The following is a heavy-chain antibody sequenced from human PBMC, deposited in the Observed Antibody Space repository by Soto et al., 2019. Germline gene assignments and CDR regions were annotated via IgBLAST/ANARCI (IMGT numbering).Heavy chain of an antibody. CDR2: ISYDGSNK. J-gene: IGHJ6*02. Sequence: GGSLRLSCAASGFTFSSYGMHWVRQAPGKGLEWVAVISYDGSNKYYADSVKGRFTISRDNSKNTLYLQMNSLRAEDTAVYYCAKDVEDCSGGSCYSEIYYYYYYGMDVWGQGTTVTVSS. CDR3: AKDVEDCSGGSCYSEIYYYYYYGMDV. D-gene: IGHD2-15*01. V-gene: IGHV3-30*18. CDR1: GFTFSSYG.